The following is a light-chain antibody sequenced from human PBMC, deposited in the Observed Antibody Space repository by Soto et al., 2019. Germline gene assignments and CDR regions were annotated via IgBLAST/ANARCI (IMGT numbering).Light chain of an antibody. CDR1: SSDVGGYKY. CDR3: SSYTSASTRV. CDR2: EVS. J-gene: IGLJ3*02. V-gene: IGLV2-14*01. Sequence: QSALTQPASVSGSPGQSITISCTGTSSDVGGYKYVSWYQQHSGKAPKLMIYEVSNRPSGISNRFSGSKSGNTASLTISGLQPEDEADYYCSSYTSASTRVFGGGTQLTVL.